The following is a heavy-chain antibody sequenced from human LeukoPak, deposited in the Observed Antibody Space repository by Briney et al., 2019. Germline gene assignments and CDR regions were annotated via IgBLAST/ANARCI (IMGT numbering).Heavy chain of an antibody. CDR1: GGSVTSTNYY. Sequence: SETLSPTCTVSGGSVTSTNYYWRWIRQPPGEGLQWIGYVSYTGIPTYNPSLKSRVTISLDTSKSQFSLQLSSVTAADTAIYYCATQQWIGTFHYWGQGALVTVSS. J-gene: IGHJ4*02. CDR2: VSYTGIP. CDR3: ATQQWIGTFHY. V-gene: IGHV4-61*01. D-gene: IGHD3-10*01.